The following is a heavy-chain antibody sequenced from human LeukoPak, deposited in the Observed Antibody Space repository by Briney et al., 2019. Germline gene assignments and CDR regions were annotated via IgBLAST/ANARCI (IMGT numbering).Heavy chain of an antibody. CDR2: ISSSSSYI. CDR1: GFTFRSYS. J-gene: IGHJ4*02. CDR3: ASAPAYSSGWYSDY. D-gene: IGHD6-19*01. V-gene: IGHV3-21*01. Sequence: GGSLRLSCAASGFTFRSYSMNWVRQAPGKGLEWVSSISSSSSYIYYADSVKGRFTISRDNAKHSLYLQMNSLRAEDTAVYYCASAPAYSSGWYSDYWGQGTLVTVSS.